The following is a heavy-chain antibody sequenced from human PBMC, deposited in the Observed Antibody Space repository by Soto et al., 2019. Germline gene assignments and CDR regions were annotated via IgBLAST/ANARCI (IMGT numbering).Heavy chain of an antibody. CDR3: ANGRVVPYYLGY. V-gene: IGHV3-23*01. Sequence: GGSLRLSCAASGFTFSSYAMSWVRQAPGKGLEWVSAISGSGGSTYYADSVKGRFTISRDNSKNTLYLQMNSLRAEDTAVYYCANGRVVPYYLGYWGQGTLVTVSS. CDR1: GFTFSSYA. D-gene: IGHD3-3*01. J-gene: IGHJ4*02. CDR2: ISGSGGST.